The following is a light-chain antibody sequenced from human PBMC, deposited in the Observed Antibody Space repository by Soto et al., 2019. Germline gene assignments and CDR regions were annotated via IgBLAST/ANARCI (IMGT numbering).Light chain of an antibody. CDR2: EVS. Sequence: QAVVTQPASVSGSPGQSITISCTGTSSDVGDFDCVSWYQQHPGKAPKLMIYEVSDRPSGVSNRFSGSKSGDTASLTISGLQAEDEADYYCSSYTSSSTLVFGGGTKVTVL. CDR1: SSDVGDFDC. CDR3: SSYTSSSTLV. J-gene: IGLJ2*01. V-gene: IGLV2-14*01.